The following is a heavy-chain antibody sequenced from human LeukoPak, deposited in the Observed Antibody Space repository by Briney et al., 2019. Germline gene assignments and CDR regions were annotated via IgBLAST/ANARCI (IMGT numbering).Heavy chain of an antibody. CDR1: GITLSNYG. CDR3: AKRGVVIRVILVGFHKEAYYFDS. J-gene: IGHJ4*02. D-gene: IGHD3-22*01. CDR2: SSDSGGST. V-gene: IGHV3-23*01. Sequence: GGSLRLSCAVSGITLSNYGMSWVRQAPGKGLEWVAGSSDSGGSTNYADSVKGRFTISRDNPKNTLYLQMNSLRAEDTAVYFCAKRGVVIRVILVGFHKEAYYFDSWGQGALVTVSS.